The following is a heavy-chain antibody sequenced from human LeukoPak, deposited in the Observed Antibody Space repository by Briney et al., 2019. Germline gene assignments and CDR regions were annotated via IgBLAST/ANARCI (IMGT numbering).Heavy chain of an antibody. CDR1: GFMVSSNY. Sequence: GGSLRLSCAASGFMVSSNYMNWVRQAPGKGLEWFSVIYSGGSTYYADSVKGRFTISRDNSKNTVYLQMNSLRAEDTAVYYCARDSDTETGWYYYGMDVWGQGTTVTVSS. CDR2: IYSGGST. V-gene: IGHV3-53*01. D-gene: IGHD2-8*02. CDR3: ARDSDTETGWYYYGMDV. J-gene: IGHJ6*02.